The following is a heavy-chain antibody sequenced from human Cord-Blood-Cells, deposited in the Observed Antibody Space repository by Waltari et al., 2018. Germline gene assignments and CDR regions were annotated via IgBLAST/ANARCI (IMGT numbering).Heavy chain of an antibody. CDR1: GGSFSGYY. CDR2: INHSGST. CDR3: ARAITMIVPNWFDP. V-gene: IGHV4-34*01. Sequence: QVQLQQWGAGLLKPSETLSLTCAVYGGSFSGYYWSWIRQPPGKGLECIGEINHSGSTDYNPSLTSRVTISVDTSTNQCSVKLSSGTAADTAVYYCARAITMIVPNWFDPWGQGTLVTVSS. J-gene: IGHJ5*02. D-gene: IGHD3-22*01.